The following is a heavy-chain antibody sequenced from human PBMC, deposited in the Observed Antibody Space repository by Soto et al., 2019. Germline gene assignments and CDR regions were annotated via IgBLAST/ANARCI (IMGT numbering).Heavy chain of an antibody. CDR2: IIPIFGTA. D-gene: IGHD3-10*01. J-gene: IGHJ6*02. CDR3: ARVSRSFRSGSRNLYYYGMDV. Sequence: GASVEVYCKASGGTLSSYAISWVRQAPGQGLEWIGGIIPIFGTANYSQKFQGRVTITADESTSTAYMELSSLRSEDTAVYYCARVSRSFRSGSRNLYYYGMDVWGQGTTVTVSS. CDR1: GGTLSSYA. V-gene: IGHV1-69*13.